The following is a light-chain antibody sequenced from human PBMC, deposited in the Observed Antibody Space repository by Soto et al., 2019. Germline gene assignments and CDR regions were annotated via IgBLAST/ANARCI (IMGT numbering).Light chain of an antibody. V-gene: IGKV1-5*03. J-gene: IGKJ4*01. CDR1: QSISTW. CDR3: QQYDSSPLT. Sequence: EIQRTHAPSTLAASFVDRVSITCRASQSISTWLAWYQQKPGKAPKLLIYKASTLESGVPSRFSGSRSGTEFTLTISSLQTDDFATYYCQQYDSSPLTFGGGTKVDIK. CDR2: KAS.